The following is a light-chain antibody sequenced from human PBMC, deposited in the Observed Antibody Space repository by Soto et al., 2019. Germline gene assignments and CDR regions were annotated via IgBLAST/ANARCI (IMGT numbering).Light chain of an antibody. CDR3: QQYNNWPRT. CDR2: SAS. V-gene: IGKV3-15*01. Sequence: EIVMTQSPATLSVSPGERATLSCRASQSVSSDLAWYHQKPGQAPRLLIYSASTRATGIPARFSGSGSGTEFTLNINSLQSEDFEVYYCQQYNNWPRTFGQGTKVDIK. CDR1: QSVSSD. J-gene: IGKJ1*01.